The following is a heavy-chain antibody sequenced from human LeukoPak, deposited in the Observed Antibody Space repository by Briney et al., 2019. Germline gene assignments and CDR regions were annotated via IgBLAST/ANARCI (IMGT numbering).Heavy chain of an antibody. Sequence: GGSLRLSCAASGFTFSSYSMNWVRQAPGKGLEWVSSISSSSSYIYYADSVKGRFTISRDNAKNSLYLQMNSLRAEDTAVYYCARSSGYNWGDAFDIWGQGTMVTVSS. J-gene: IGHJ3*02. CDR2: ISSSSSYI. CDR3: ARSSGYNWGDAFDI. CDR1: GFTFSSYS. D-gene: IGHD5-24*01. V-gene: IGHV3-21*01.